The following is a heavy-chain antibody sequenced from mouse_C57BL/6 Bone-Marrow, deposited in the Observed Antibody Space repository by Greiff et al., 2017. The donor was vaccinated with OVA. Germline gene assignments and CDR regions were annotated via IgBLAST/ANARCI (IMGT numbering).Heavy chain of an antibody. V-gene: IGHV5-6*01. D-gene: IGHD1-1*01. CDR1: GFTFSSYG. CDR3: ARRGVVAVDY. Sequence: DVQLQESGGDLVKPGGSLKLSCAASGFTFSSYGMSWVRQTPDKRLEWVATISSGGSYTYYPDSVKGRFTISRDNAKNTLYLQMSSLKSEDTAMYYCARRGVVAVDYWGQGTTLTVSS. J-gene: IGHJ2*01. CDR2: ISSGGSYT.